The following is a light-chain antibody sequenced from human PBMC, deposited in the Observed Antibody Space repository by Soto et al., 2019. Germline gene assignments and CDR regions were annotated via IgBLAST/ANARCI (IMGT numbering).Light chain of an antibody. CDR1: RSNIGAGYD. Sequence: SVLTQPPSVSGAPGQRVTISCTVSRSNIGAGYDVHWYQQLPGTAPKLLIYGNSNRPSGVPDRFSGSKSGTSASLAITGLQAEDEADYSCQSYDSSLSGYVGFGGVTNLTVL. CDR2: GNS. J-gene: IGLJ2*01. V-gene: IGLV1-40*01. CDR3: QSYDSSLSGYVG.